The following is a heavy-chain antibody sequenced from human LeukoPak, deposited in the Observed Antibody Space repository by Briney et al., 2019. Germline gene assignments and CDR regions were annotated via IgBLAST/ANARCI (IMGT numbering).Heavy chain of an antibody. J-gene: IGHJ5*02. D-gene: IGHD2-2*02. CDR1: GGSFSGYY. V-gene: IGHV4-34*01. CDR3: AREASYCSSTSCYRTSSGFDP. Sequence: SETLSLTCAVYGGSFSGYYWSWIRQPPGKGLEWIGEINHSGSTNYNPPLKSRVTISVDTSKNQFSLKLSSVTAADTAVYYCAREASYCSSTSCYRTSSGFDPWGQGTLVTVSS. CDR2: INHSGST.